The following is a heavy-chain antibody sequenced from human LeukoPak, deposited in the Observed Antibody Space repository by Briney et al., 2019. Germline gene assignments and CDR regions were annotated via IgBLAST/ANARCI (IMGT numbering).Heavy chain of an antibody. J-gene: IGHJ4*02. Sequence: SQTLSLTCTVSGDSISSGSYYWRWIRQPAGKGLEWIGRIYTSGSTNYNPSLKSRVTISVDTSKNQFSLKLSSVTAADTAVYYCAIAGGNSDYWGQGTLVTVSS. D-gene: IGHD4-23*01. CDR2: IYTSGST. V-gene: IGHV4-61*02. CDR3: AIAGGNSDY. CDR1: GDSISSGSYY.